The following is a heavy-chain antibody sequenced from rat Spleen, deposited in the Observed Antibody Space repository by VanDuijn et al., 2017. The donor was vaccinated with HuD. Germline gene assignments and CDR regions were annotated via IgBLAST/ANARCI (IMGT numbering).Heavy chain of an antibody. CDR1: GFSVTSYY. CDR2: IWNTGGT. V-gene: IGHV2-41*01. Sequence: QVQLKESGPGLVQPSQTLSLTCSVAGFSVTSYYVHWVRQPPGKGLEWMGVIWNTGGTRYNSALKSRLSISKDTSKSQVFLKMNSLQTEDTATYYCVREEANNYVDNWFSYWGPGTLVTVSS. CDR3: VREEANNYVDNWFSY. D-gene: IGHD1-11*01. J-gene: IGHJ3*01.